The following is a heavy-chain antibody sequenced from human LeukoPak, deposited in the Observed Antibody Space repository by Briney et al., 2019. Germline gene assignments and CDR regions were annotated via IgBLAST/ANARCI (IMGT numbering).Heavy chain of an antibody. V-gene: IGHV4-4*07. CDR1: GGSISSYY. J-gene: IGHJ6*02. D-gene: IGHD2-15*01. CDR2: IYTSGST. Sequence: SETLSLTCTVSGGSISSYYWSWIRQPAGKGLEWIGRIYTSGSTNYNPSLKSRVTMSVDTSKNQFSLKLSSVTAADTAVYYCARHRIGEDIYYYYGMDVWGQGTTVTVSS. CDR3: ARHRIGEDIYYYYGMDV.